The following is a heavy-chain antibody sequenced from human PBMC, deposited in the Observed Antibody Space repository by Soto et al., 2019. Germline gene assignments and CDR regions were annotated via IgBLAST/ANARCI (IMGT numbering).Heavy chain of an antibody. D-gene: IGHD3-10*01. J-gene: IGHJ3*02. V-gene: IGHV3-53*01. CDR2: IYSSGVT. Sequence: GGSPRLCCAACGFTVCSNDMSGVRQDPGKGLEWVSVIYSSGVTYYADSVEGRFTISRDDSKNTLYFQMNSLRAEDTAVYYCARGGGSGSSRAFDMWGQGTMVTVSS. CDR3: ARGGGSGSSRAFDM. CDR1: GFTVCSND.